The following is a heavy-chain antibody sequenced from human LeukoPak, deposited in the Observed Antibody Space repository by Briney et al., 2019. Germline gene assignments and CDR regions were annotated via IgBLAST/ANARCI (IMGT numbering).Heavy chain of an antibody. CDR2: ISDDGNDK. Sequence: GGSLRLSCAASGFTFSSSAMHCVRQASDKGLEWVAVISDDGNDKYYTDSVKGRFTISRDNSRNTLYLQMNSLRSEDTAVYYCATVDDLDAFGVWGQGTMVTVSS. J-gene: IGHJ3*01. V-gene: IGHV3-30*04. CDR3: ATVDDLDAFGV. CDR1: GFTFSSSA. D-gene: IGHD2-2*03.